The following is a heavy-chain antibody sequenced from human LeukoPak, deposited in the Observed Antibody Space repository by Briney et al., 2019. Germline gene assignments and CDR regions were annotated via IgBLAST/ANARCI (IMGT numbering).Heavy chain of an antibody. D-gene: IGHD6-19*01. Sequence: PSETLSLTCAVSGGSISSSNWWSWVRQPPGKGLEWIGEINHSGSTNYNPSLKSRVTISVDTSKNQFSLKLSSVTAADTAVYYCARRTYGSGWYSRGYFDYWGQGTLVTVYS. CDR3: ARRTYGSGWYSRGYFDY. J-gene: IGHJ4*02. V-gene: IGHV4-4*02. CDR1: GGSISSSNW. CDR2: INHSGST.